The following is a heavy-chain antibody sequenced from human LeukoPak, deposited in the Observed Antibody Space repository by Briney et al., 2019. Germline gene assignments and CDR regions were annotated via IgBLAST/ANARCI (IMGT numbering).Heavy chain of an antibody. J-gene: IGHJ6*03. V-gene: IGHV4-34*01. CDR3: ARARDIGIVPAARNPLLRGRYYMDV. CDR1: GGSLSGYY. Sequence: SETLSLTCAVYGGSLSGYYWRWIRRPPGKGLEWIGESYHGGSANYNPSLKNRVTISLDTSKNQFSLQLTAVTAADTAVYYCARARDIGIVPAARNPLLRGRYYMDVWGKGTTVTVSS. CDR2: SYHGGSA. D-gene: IGHD2-2*01.